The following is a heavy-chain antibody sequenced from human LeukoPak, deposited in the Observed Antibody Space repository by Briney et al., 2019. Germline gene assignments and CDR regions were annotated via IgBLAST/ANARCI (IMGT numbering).Heavy chain of an antibody. CDR1: GYTFTSYD. V-gene: IGHV1-8*01. CDR2: MNPNSGNT. J-gene: IGHJ6*02. Sequence: ASVKVSCKASGYTFTSYDINWVRQATGQGLEWMGWMNPNSGNTGYAQKFQGRVTMTRNTSISTAYMELSSLRSEDTAVCYCARDPSSSWYYNGYYYYGMDVWGQGTTVTVSS. CDR3: ARDPSSSWYYNGYYYYGMDV. D-gene: IGHD6-13*01.